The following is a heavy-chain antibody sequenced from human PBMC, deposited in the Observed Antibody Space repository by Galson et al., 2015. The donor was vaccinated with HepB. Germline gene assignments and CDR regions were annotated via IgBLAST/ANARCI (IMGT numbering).Heavy chain of an antibody. V-gene: IGHV3-20*01. D-gene: IGHD4-23*01. CDR3: ARGTVVTHYYYYGMDV. CDR1: GFTFDDYG. Sequence: SLRLSCAASGFTFDDYGMSWVRQAPGKGLEWVSGINWNGGSTGYADSVKGRFTISRDNAKNSLYLQMNSLRAEDTALYHCARGTVVTHYYYYGMDVWGQGTTVTVSS. CDR2: INWNGGST. J-gene: IGHJ6*02.